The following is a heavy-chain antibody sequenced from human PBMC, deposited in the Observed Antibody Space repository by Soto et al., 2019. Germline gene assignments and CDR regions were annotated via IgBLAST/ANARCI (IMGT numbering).Heavy chain of an antibody. J-gene: IGHJ4*02. CDR1: GFTFSTYW. D-gene: IGHD2-21*02. V-gene: IGHV3-7*01. CDR2: IRPDGSGT. CDR3: ATGVTPEY. Sequence: GGSLRLSCAASGFTFSTYWMTWVRQAPGKGLEWVANIRPDGSGTFYVDFAKGRFTISRDNAKSSLFLQMNSLRAEDTAVYYCATGVTPEYWGQGTPVTVSS.